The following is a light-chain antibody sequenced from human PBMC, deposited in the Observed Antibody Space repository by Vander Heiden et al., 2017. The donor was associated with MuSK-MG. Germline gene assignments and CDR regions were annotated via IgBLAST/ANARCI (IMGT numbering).Light chain of an antibody. CDR1: SSNIGAGYD. CDR2: GNS. J-gene: IGLJ2*01. CDR3: QSYDSSLSGPVV. V-gene: IGLV1-40*01. Sequence: QSVLTPPPSVSGAPGQRLTISCTGSSSNIGAGYDVHWYQQLPGTAPKLLIYGNSNRPSGVPDRFSGSKSGTSASLAITGLQAEDEADYYCQSYDSSLSGPVVFGGGTKLTVL.